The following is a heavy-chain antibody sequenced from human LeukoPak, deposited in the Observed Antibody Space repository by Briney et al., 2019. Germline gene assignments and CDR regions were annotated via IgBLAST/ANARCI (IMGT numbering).Heavy chain of an antibody. D-gene: IGHD6-19*01. CDR2: IYWDDDK. J-gene: IGHJ4*02. V-gene: IGHV2-5*02. CDR3: AHRRGIAVAGAFDY. CDR1: GFSLSTSGVG. Sequence: KESGPTLVKPTQTLTLTCTFSGFSLSTSGVGVGWIRQPPGKALEWLALIYWDDDKRYSPSLKSRLTITKDTSKNQVVLTMTNMDPVDTATYYCAHRRGIAVAGAFDYWGQGTLVTVSS.